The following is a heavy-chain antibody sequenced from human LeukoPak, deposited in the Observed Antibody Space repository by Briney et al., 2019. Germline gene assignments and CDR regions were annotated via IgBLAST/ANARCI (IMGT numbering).Heavy chain of an antibody. J-gene: IGHJ4*02. CDR3: WRGGRREGYNSLPASAFDY. CDR2: IYYSGST. V-gene: IGHV4-59*01. Sequence: KTSETLSLTCTVSGGSISSYYWSWIRQPPGKGLEWIGYIYYSGSTNYNPSHKSRVTISVDTSNNQFSLKLISVTAADTAAYYLWRGGRREGYNSLPASAFDYWGQETRVTASS. D-gene: IGHD5-24*01. CDR1: GGSISSYY.